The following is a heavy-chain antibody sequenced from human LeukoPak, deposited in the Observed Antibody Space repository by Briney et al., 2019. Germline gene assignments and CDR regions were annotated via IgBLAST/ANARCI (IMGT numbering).Heavy chain of an antibody. CDR3: AREFSYYGSGSPHY. CDR1: GFTFDDYA. CDR2: ISWNSGSI. J-gene: IGHJ4*02. V-gene: IGHV3-9*01. Sequence: GRSLRLSCAASGFTFDDYAMHWVRQGPGKGLEWVSGISWNSGSIGYADSMKGRFTISRDNAKNSLYLQMNSLRAEDTAVYYCAREFSYYGSGSPHYWGQGTLVTVSS. D-gene: IGHD3-10*01.